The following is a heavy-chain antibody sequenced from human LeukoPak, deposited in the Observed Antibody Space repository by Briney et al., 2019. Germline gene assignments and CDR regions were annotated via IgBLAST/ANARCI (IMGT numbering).Heavy chain of an antibody. D-gene: IGHD3-3*01. Sequence: KPSETLSLTCTVSGRSISSSSYYWGWIRQPPGKGLEWIGSIYYSRSTYYNPSLKSRVTISVDTSKNQFSLKLSSVTAADTAVYYCARQPTIFGVVDAFDIWGQGTMVTVSS. J-gene: IGHJ3*02. CDR2: IYYSRST. CDR3: ARQPTIFGVVDAFDI. CDR1: GRSISSSSYY. V-gene: IGHV4-39*01.